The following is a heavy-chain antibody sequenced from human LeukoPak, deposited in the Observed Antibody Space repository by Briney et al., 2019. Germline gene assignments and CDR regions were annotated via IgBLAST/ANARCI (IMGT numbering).Heavy chain of an antibody. Sequence: GGSLRLSCAASGFTFSSYAMSWVRQAPGKGLEWVSAISGSGGSTYYADPVKGRFTISRDNSKNTLYLQMNSLRAEDTAVYYCAKGGGIAVAGTGWSNWFDPWGQGTLVTVSS. V-gene: IGHV3-23*01. CDR3: AKGGGIAVAGTGWSNWFDP. J-gene: IGHJ5*02. D-gene: IGHD6-19*01. CDR1: GFTFSSYA. CDR2: ISGSGGST.